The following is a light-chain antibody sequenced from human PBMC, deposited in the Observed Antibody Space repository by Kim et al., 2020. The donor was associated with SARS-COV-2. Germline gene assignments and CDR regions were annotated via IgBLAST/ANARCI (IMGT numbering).Light chain of an antibody. CDR3: QQGYSTPFT. CDR2: DTS. CDR1: QSISRH. J-gene: IGKJ4*01. V-gene: IGKV1-39*01. Sequence: GDSVSLTCRASQSISRHFNWYQQQPGRAPTLLIYDTSSVRSGGPSRFSGSGSGTDFSLTISSLQPEDFATYYCQQGYSTPFTFGGGTKVDIK.